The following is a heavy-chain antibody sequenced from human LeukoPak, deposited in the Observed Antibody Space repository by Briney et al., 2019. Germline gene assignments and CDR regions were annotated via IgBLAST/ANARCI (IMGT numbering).Heavy chain of an antibody. V-gene: IGHV4-59*01. Sequence: PSQTLSLTCTVSGGSISSYYWSWIRQPPGKGLEWIGYIYYSGSTNYNPSLKSRVTISVDTSKNQFSLKLSSVTAADTAVYYCARGIAVADYYHYYYMDVWGKGTTVTISS. CDR2: IYYSGST. CDR1: GGSISSYY. D-gene: IGHD6-19*01. J-gene: IGHJ6*03. CDR3: ARGIAVADYYHYYYMDV.